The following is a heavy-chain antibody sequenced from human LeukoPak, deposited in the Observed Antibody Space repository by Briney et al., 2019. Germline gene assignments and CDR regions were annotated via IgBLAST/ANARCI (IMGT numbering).Heavy chain of an antibody. Sequence: ASVKVSCKASGYTFTSYGISWVRQAPGQGLEWMGWISAYNGNTNYAQKLQGRVTMTTDTSTSTAYMELRSLRSDDTAVYYCARVSAYYDFWSGYYQDYFDYWGQGTLVTVSS. CDR2: ISAYNGNT. CDR1: GYTFTSYG. V-gene: IGHV1-18*01. J-gene: IGHJ4*02. CDR3: ARVSAYYDFWSGYYQDYFDY. D-gene: IGHD3-3*01.